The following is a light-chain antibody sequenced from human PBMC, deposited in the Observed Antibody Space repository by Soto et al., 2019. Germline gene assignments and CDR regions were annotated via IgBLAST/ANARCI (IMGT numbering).Light chain of an antibody. V-gene: IGLV1-40*01. Sequence: QSVLTQPPSVSGAPGQRVTISCTGSSSNIGAGYDVHWYQQLPGTAPKLLIYGNSNRPSGVPDRFSGSKSGTSASLAITGLQAEDEADYYCQSYDSSLSGFLYVFGTGTKLTV. CDR1: SSNIGAGYD. J-gene: IGLJ1*01. CDR2: GNS. CDR3: QSYDSSLSGFLYV.